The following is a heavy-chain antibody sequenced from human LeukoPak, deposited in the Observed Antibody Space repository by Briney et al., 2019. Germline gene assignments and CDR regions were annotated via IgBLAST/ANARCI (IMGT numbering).Heavy chain of an antibody. CDR3: AKGRYDTDY. CDR2: ISARGSV. D-gene: IGHD1-1*01. V-gene: IGHV3-23*01. Sequence: LPGGSLRLSCAASGFTFSSYAMSWVRQAPRKGLEWVSVISARGSVYYPDSVKGRFTISRDNSKNTVYLQMNSLRAEDTALYYCAKGRYDTDYWGQGTLVIVSS. CDR1: GFTFSSYA. J-gene: IGHJ4*02.